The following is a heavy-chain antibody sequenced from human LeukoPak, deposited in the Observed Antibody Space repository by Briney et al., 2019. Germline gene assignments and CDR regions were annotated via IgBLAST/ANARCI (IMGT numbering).Heavy chain of an antibody. CDR2: ISSSGSYI. CDR3: ARSIAAGNWFDP. D-gene: IGHD6-13*01. Sequence: PGGSLRLSCAASGFTFSSYSMNWVRQAPGKGLEWVSSISSSGSYIYYADSVKGRFTISRDNAKNSLYLQMNSLRAEDTAVYYCARSIAAGNWFDPWGQGTLVTVSS. J-gene: IGHJ5*02. CDR1: GFTFSSYS. V-gene: IGHV3-21*01.